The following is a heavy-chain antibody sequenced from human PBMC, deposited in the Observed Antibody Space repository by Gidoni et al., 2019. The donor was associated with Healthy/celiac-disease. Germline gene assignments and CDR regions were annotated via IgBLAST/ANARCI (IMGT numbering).Heavy chain of an antibody. V-gene: IGHV2-26*01. Sequence: QVTLKESGPVLVNLTETLTLTCTVPGFSLSNARIGVSWIRQPPVKALEWLAHIFSNDEKSYSTSLKSRLTISKDTYKSQVVLTMTNMDPVDTATYYCARVPGASHDYSNQGFDYWGQGTLVTVSS. CDR3: ARVPGASHDYSNQGFDY. CDR1: GFSLSNARIG. J-gene: IGHJ4*02. D-gene: IGHD4-4*01. CDR2: IFSNDEK.